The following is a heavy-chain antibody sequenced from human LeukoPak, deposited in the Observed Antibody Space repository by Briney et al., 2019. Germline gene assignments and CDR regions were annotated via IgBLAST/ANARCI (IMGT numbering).Heavy chain of an antibody. V-gene: IGHV3-23*01. CDR3: ASLRGTYYSYYLDY. J-gene: IGHJ4*02. CDR2: LSGCGGST. D-gene: IGHD1-26*01. CDR1: GFTLSNYA. Sequence: PGGSLRLYCAAPGFTLSNYAMRWVRQAPGKGVEWDSGLSGCGGSTYYADSVSGRFTIYRDNSRIKLYLQVNSLRADDSAVYYCASLRGTYYSYYLDYWGQRTLVTVSS.